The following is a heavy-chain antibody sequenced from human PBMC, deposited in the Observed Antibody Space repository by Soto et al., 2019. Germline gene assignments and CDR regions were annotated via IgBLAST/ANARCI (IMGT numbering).Heavy chain of an antibody. CDR1: GFTFRDNL. D-gene: IGHD5-18*01. CDR3: ARYIQSVGPRAKGGFDV. Sequence: QVQLVQSGADLKKPGASVNISCTASGFTFRDNLINWVRKLPGPGLERMGWLNPDTGNTRYSETFQGRVTISRHPSAGIAYLELCGLENEDTAVYFCARYIQSVGPRAKGGFDVWGQGTMSTGSS. V-gene: IGHV1-3*01. J-gene: IGHJ3*01. CDR2: LNPDTGNT.